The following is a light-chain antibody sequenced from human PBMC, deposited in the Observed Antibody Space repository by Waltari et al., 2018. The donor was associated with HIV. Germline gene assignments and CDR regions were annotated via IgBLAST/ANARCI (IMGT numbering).Light chain of an antibody. Sequence: QSVLTQPPSASGTPGQRVTISCSGSSSNIGSNTVNLYQQLPGTAPKLLIYSNYHRPSGVPDRFSGSKSGTSASLAISGLQSEDEADYYCATWDDSLNGRVFGGGTKLTVL. CDR2: SNY. CDR1: SSNIGSNT. CDR3: ATWDDSLNGRV. V-gene: IGLV1-44*01. J-gene: IGLJ3*02.